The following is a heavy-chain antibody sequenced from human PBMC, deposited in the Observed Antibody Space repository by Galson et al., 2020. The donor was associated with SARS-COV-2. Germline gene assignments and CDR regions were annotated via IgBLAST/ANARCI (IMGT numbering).Heavy chain of an antibody. CDR3: ARRELTLDDTFDI. Sequence: SQTLSLTCAVYGGSFRDYYWTWIRQSPGKGLEWLGEIHHRGVTNYKSSLKSRVSISLDTSKNQFSLKLRSVTAADTAVYYCARRELTLDDTFDIWGPGTVVTVSS. CDR2: IHHRGVT. V-gene: IGHV4-34*01. J-gene: IGHJ3*02. CDR1: GGSFRDYY. D-gene: IGHD1-1*01.